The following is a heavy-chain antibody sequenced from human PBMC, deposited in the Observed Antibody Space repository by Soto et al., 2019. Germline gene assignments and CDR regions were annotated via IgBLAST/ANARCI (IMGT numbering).Heavy chain of an antibody. CDR1: DGSITGYY. CDR3: ARHLFDYYYYMDG. Sequence: PSETLSLTCTVSDGSITGYYWSWIRQPPGKGLEWIAYIYYSGSTYYNPSLKSRVTISVDTSKNQFSLKLSSVTAADTAVYYCARHLFDYYYYMDGWGKGTTVTVSS. V-gene: IGHV4-59*08. CDR2: IYYSGST. D-gene: IGHD2-21*01. J-gene: IGHJ6*03.